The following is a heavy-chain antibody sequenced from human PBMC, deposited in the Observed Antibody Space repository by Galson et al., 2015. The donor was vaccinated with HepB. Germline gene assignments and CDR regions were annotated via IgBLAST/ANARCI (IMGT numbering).Heavy chain of an antibody. D-gene: IGHD2-15*01. J-gene: IGHJ4*02. CDR2: ISANSGNT. CDR3: ARGTPDTYYFDS. Sequence: SVKVSCKASGYTFTINGISWVRQAPGQGLEWMGWISANSGNTKYEQNLQGRVTLTRDSSTSTIYMEVSSLRSDDTAVYYCARGTPDTYYFDSWGQGTLVTVSS. V-gene: IGHV1-18*04. CDR1: GYTFTING.